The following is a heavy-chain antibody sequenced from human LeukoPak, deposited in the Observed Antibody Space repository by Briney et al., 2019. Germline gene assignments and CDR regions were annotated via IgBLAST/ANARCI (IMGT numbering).Heavy chain of an antibody. D-gene: IGHD2-2*01. CDR1: GGSFSGYY. CDR3: ARVRCSSTSCYYRGFEDY. V-gene: IGHV4-34*01. Sequence: SSETLPLTCAVYGGSFSGYYWSWIRQPPGKGLEWIGEINHSGSTNYNPSLKSRVTISVDTSKNQFSLKLSSVTAADTAVYYCARVRCSSTSCYYRGFEDYWGQGTLVTVSS. CDR2: INHSGST. J-gene: IGHJ4*02.